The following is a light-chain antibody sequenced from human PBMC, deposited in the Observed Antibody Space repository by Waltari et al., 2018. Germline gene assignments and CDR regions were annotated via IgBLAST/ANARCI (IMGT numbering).Light chain of an antibody. V-gene: IGKV3-15*01. CDR2: GAS. CDR1: QSVSSN. Sequence: DIVMTQSRTTLSLSPGERATFYCRASQSVSSNLAWYQQKPGQAPRLLIYGASTRATGIPARFSGSVSGTEFTLTISSLQSEDFAVYYCQQYNNWPPYTFGQGTKLEIK. J-gene: IGKJ2*01. CDR3: QQYNNWPPYT.